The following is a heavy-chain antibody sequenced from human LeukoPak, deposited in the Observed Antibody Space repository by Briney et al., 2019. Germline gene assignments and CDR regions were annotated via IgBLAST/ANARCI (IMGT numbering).Heavy chain of an antibody. CDR2: FYHSGST. J-gene: IGHJ4*02. D-gene: IGHD5-24*01. CDR3: ARVGSRDGYNFDY. Sequence: PSETLSLTCAVSGYSISSGYYWGWIRQPPGKGLDWIGTFYHSGSTYYNPSLKSRVSISVDTSKNQFSLKLSSVTAADTAVYYCARVGSRDGYNFDYWGQGTLVTVSS. CDR1: GYSISSGYY. V-gene: IGHV4-38-2*01.